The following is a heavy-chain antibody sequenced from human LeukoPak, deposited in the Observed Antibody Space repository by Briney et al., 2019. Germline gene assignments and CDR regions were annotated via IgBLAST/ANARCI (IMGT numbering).Heavy chain of an antibody. Sequence: SQTLSLTCAISGDSVSSNSAAWNWIRQSPSRGLEWLGRTYYRSKWYNDYAVSVKSRITINPDTSKNQFSLKLSSVTAADTAVYYCARDPAQFSITRGFDPWGQGTLVTVSS. V-gene: IGHV6-1*01. CDR1: GDSVSSNSAA. CDR3: ARDPAQFSITRGFDP. J-gene: IGHJ5*02. CDR2: TYYRSKWYN. D-gene: IGHD2-2*01.